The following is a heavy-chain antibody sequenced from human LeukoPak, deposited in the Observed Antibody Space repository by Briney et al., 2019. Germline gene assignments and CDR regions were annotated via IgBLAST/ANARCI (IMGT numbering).Heavy chain of an antibody. CDR3: ARQRPLAGTFYFDN. J-gene: IGHJ4*02. CDR2: VYSGGTT. D-gene: IGHD1-1*01. Sequence: GGSLRLSCAASGFTVSTNYMSWVRQAPGKGLEWVSVVYSGGTTYYADSVKGRFTISRDGSGNTLYLQMSGLSVDDTAVYFCARQRPLAGTFYFDNWGQGTLVTVSS. CDR1: GFTVSTNY. V-gene: IGHV3-53*01.